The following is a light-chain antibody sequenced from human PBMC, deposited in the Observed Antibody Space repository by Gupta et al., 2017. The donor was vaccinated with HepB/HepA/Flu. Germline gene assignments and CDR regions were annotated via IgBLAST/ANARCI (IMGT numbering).Light chain of an antibody. V-gene: IGKV2-30*02. CDR1: QSLVHSNGTIC. CDR3: GQGKHWPLS. Sequence: VVMTQPRLFLPVTLGQPASIACRCSQSLVHSNGTICLNWFPQRPGQSPRRLIYRGSNRDSGVPDRFSGSGSGTDFTLNISRVDAEDVGIYCCGQGKHWPLSVGRGTKVEIK. CDR2: RGS. J-gene: IGKJ4*01.